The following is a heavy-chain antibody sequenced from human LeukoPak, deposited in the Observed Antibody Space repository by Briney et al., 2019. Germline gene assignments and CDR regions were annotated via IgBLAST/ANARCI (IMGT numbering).Heavy chain of an antibody. Sequence: ASLKVSCKASGYTLTDYYIHWVRQAPGQGLEWMGWINPNSGGTNYAQKFQGRVTMTRDTSISTAYMELSRLRSDDTAVYYCARGGITFGGAYYMDVRGKGTTVTVSS. CDR3: ARGGITFGGAYYMDV. V-gene: IGHV1-2*02. CDR1: GYTLTDYY. J-gene: IGHJ6*03. D-gene: IGHD3-16*01. CDR2: INPNSGGT.